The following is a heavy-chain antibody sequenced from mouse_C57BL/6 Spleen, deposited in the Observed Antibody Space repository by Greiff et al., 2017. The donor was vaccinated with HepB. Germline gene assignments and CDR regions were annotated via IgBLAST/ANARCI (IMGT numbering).Heavy chain of an antibody. CDR2: IDPSDSST. Sequence: QVQLQQPGAELVRPGTSVKLSCKASGYTFTSYWMHWVKQRPGQGLEWIGVIDPSDSSTNYNQKFKGKATLTVDTSSSTAYMQLSSLTAEDSAVYYCANYYGSSHYYAMDYWGQGTSVTVSS. D-gene: IGHD1-1*01. J-gene: IGHJ4*01. CDR1: GYTFTSYW. CDR3: ANYYGSSHYYAMDY. V-gene: IGHV1-59*01.